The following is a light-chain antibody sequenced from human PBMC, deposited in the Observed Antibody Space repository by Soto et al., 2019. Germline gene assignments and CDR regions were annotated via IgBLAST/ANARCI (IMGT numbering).Light chain of an antibody. V-gene: IGKV3-15*01. CDR1: QSVNIN. J-gene: IGKJ4*01. CDR3: RKDTNCPRT. Sequence: EIAMTQSPATLSVSPGERATLSCRASQSVNINLAWYQQKLGQAPRLLIYGASTRATGIPARFSGSGSETEFTVTILGLEAEDFEFCYCRKDTNCPRTFGGGTKVEIK. CDR2: GAS.